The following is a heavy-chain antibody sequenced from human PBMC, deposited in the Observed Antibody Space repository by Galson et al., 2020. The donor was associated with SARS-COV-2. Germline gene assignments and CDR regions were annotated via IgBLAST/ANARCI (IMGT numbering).Heavy chain of an antibody. Sequence: SETLSLTCTVSGGSISSHYWSWIRQPPGKGLEWIGYIYYSGSTNYNPSLKSRVTISVDTSKNQFSLKLSSVTAADTAVYYCARGSITFGGSGARFDPWGQGTLVTVSS. V-gene: IGHV4-59*11. CDR2: IYYSGST. D-gene: IGHD3-16*01. J-gene: IGHJ5*02. CDR3: ARGSITFGGSGARFDP. CDR1: GGSISSHY.